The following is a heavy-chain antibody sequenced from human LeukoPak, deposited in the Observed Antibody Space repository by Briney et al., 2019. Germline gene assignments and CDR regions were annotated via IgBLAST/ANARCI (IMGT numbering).Heavy chain of an antibody. CDR1: SGSFPRGGYY. J-gene: IGHJ4*02. D-gene: IGHD6-13*01. CDR2: TYYSGST. V-gene: IGHV4-31*03. Sequence: PSETLSLTCTVSSGSFPRGGYYWSWIRQSPGKGLEWIGYTYYSGSTYYNPSLKSRVTISVDTSKNQFSLKLSSVTAADTAVYYCARGRDSSSWYVHYFDYWGQGTLVTVSS. CDR3: ARGRDSSSWYVHYFDY.